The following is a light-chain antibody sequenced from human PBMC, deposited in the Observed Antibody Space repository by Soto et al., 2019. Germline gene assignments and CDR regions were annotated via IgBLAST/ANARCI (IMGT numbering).Light chain of an antibody. CDR3: AAWDDSLTDYV. Sequence: QSVLTQAPSASETPGQRVTIPCSGGSSNIGRNTVNWYQQLPGTAPKLLICSNNRRPSGVPDRFSGSKSGTSASLAISGLQSEDEADYYCAAWDDSLTDYVFVTGTKVTVL. V-gene: IGLV1-44*01. J-gene: IGLJ1*01. CDR1: SSNIGRNT. CDR2: SNN.